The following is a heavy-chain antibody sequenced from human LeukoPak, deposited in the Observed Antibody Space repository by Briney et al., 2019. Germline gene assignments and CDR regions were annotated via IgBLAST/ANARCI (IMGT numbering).Heavy chain of an antibody. CDR3: ARDRGLTVTTNSDYYYGTDV. CDR1: GFTVSSNY. V-gene: IGHV3-53*04. Sequence: GGSLRLSCAASGFTVSSNYMSWVRQAPGKGLEWVSVIYSGGSTYYADSVKGRFTISRHNSKNTLYLQMNSLRAEDTAVYYCARDRGLTVTTNSDYYYGTDVWGQGTTVTVSS. CDR2: IYSGGST. D-gene: IGHD4-17*01. J-gene: IGHJ6*02.